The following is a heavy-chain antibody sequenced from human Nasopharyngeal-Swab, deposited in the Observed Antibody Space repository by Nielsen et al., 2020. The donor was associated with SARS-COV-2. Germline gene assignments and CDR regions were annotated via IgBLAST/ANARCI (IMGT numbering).Heavy chain of an antibody. CDR2: IIPIFGTA. CDR3: ARAGGITIFGVVIPYYGMDV. D-gene: IGHD3-3*01. Sequence: WVRQAPGQGLEWMGGIIPIFGTANYAQKFQGRVTITADESTSTAYMELSSLRSEDTAVYYCARAGGITIFGVVIPYYGMDVWGQGTTVTVSS. J-gene: IGHJ6*02. V-gene: IGHV1-69*01.